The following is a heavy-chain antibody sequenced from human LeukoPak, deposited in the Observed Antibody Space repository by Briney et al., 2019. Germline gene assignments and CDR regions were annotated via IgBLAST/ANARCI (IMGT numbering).Heavy chain of an antibody. CDR2: ISYDGSNK. Sequence: GGSLRLSCAASGVTFNYYSMSWVRQAPGKGLEWVAVISYDGSNKYYADSVKGRFTISRDNSKNTLYLQMNSLRAEDTAVYYCAKDRSWGGSSGWYGGYFDYWGQGTLVTVSS. CDR3: AKDRSWGGSSGWYGGYFDY. D-gene: IGHD6-19*01. V-gene: IGHV3-30*18. CDR1: GVTFNYYS. J-gene: IGHJ4*02.